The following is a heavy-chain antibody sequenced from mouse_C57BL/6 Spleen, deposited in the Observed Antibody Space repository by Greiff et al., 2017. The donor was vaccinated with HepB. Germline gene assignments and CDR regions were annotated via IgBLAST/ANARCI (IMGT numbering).Heavy chain of an antibody. V-gene: IGHV2-4*01. CDR3: AKNFSPPDYYGISPAWFAY. J-gene: IGHJ3*01. CDR1: GFSLTSYG. Sequence: VQLQESGPGLVQPSQSLSITCTVSGFSLTSYGVHWVRQPPGKGLEWLGVIWSGGSTDYNAAFISRLSISQDNSKSQVFFKMNSLQADDTAIYYCAKNFSPPDYYGISPAWFAYCGQGTLVTVSA. D-gene: IGHD1-1*01. CDR2: IWSGGST.